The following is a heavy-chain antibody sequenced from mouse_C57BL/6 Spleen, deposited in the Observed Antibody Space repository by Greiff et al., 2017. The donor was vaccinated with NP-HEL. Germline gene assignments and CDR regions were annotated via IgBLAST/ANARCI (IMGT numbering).Heavy chain of an antibody. CDR1: GYTFTSYD. CDR3: ARDYGSSDDAMDY. CDR2: IYPRDGST. Sequence: VKLVESGPELVKPGASVKLSCKASGYTFTSYDINWVKQRPGQGLEWIGWIYPRDGSTKYNEKFKGKATLTVDTSSSTAYMELHSLTSEDSAVYFCARDYGSSDDAMDYWGQGTSVTVSS. D-gene: IGHD1-1*01. J-gene: IGHJ4*01. V-gene: IGHV1-85*01.